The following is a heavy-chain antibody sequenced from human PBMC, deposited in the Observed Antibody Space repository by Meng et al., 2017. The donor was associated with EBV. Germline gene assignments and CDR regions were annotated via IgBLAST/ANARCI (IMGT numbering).Heavy chain of an antibody. D-gene: IGHD6-19*01. Sequence: LGQSGAGVKKPGASGKVPFQPSGYTFTGDCMHLVRRAPGQGLDWMGPINPNSGGTNYEQKFQGRVTTTRDTSISTAYMELSRLRSDDTAVYYCARVGIAVAGTGDYWGQGTLVTVSS. CDR2: INPNSGGT. J-gene: IGHJ4*02. CDR3: ARVGIAVAGTGDY. CDR1: GYTFTGDC. V-gene: IGHV1-2*06.